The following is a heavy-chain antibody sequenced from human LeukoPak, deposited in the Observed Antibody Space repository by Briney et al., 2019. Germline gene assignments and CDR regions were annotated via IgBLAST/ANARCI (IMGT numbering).Heavy chain of an antibody. D-gene: IGHD6-6*01. CDR3: ARGPNSNWSGLDF. J-gene: IGHJ4*02. V-gene: IGHV3-74*01. Sequence: GGSLRLSCTASGSSFSGHWMHWARQLPGKGLVWVSRISPTGSTTGYADSVKGRFTVSRDNAKNTLYLQVNNLRAEDTAVYYCARGPNSNWSGLDFWGQGTLLTVSS. CDR1: GSSFSGHW. CDR2: ISPTGSTT.